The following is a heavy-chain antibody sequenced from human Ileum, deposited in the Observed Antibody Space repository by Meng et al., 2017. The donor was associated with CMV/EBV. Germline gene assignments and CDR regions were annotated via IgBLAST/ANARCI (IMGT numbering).Heavy chain of an antibody. D-gene: IGHD1-1*01. CDR1: GFTFSKYF. Sequence: WGSLRLSCEVSGFTFSKYFMTWVRQTPGKGLEWVAAISSSGDRTYYADSMEGRFTISRDNSKNASYLQIDGVSGDDTAVYYCARPPTGALRFYGVDVWGPGTTVTVSS. J-gene: IGHJ6*02. V-gene: IGHV3-23*01. CDR3: ARPPTGALRFYGVDV. CDR2: ISSSGDRT.